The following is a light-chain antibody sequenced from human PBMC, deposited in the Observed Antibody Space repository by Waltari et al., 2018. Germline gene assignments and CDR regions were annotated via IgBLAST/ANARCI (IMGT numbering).Light chain of an antibody. Sequence: QSALTPPAAQSGSPGSSVTLAGTGAPSDVGVYDRVSWYQHHPGKAPKPLIYEVSKRPSGVSNHFSGSKSGHPASLTISGLQAEDEDAYLCCSYEGSNKRVLGGGTKMTVL. V-gene: IGLV2-23*02. CDR3: CSYEGSNKRV. CDR2: EVS. J-gene: IGLJ2*01. CDR1: PSDVGVYDR.